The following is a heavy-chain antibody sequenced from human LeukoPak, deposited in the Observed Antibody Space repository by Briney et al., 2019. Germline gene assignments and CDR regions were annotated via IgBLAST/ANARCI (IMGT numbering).Heavy chain of an antibody. J-gene: IGHJ6*03. Sequence: GGSLRLSCAASGFTFSSYEMNWVRQAPGKGLEWVSGISASGLDTYYADSVTGRFTISRDNSKNTVHLLMNSLRAEDSAMYYCAKYGPGFGVVIEYFMDVWGKGTRVTVSS. D-gene: IGHD3-3*01. V-gene: IGHV3-23*01. CDR1: GFTFSSYE. CDR3: AKYGPGFGVVIEYFMDV. CDR2: ISASGLDT.